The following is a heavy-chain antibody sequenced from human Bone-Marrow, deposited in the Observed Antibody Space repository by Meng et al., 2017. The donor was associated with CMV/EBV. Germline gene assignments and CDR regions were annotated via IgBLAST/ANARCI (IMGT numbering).Heavy chain of an antibody. CDR1: CGSISSGSYY. Sequence: QVQLQESGPGLLKPPPTLSLTCTVSCGSISSGSYYWSWIRQPAGKGLEWIGRIYTSGSTNYNPSLKSRVTISVDTSKNQFSLKLSSVTAADTAVYYCARDGPLWFGESLGGFDPWGQGTLVTVSS. D-gene: IGHD3-10*01. V-gene: IGHV4-61*02. J-gene: IGHJ5*02. CDR2: IYTSGST. CDR3: ARDGPLWFGESLGGFDP.